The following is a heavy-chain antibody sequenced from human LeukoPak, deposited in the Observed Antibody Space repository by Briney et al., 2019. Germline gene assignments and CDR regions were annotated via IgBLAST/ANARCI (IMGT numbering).Heavy chain of an antibody. CDR2: ISGSGGST. D-gene: IGHD2-15*01. J-gene: IGHJ4*02. CDR3: AKDNCRRGICYFDY. Sequence: GGSLRLSCAASGFTFSSYAMSWVRQAPGKGLEWVSAISGSGGSTYYADSVKGRFTISRDNSKNTLYLQVNRLRAEDTAVYYCAKDNCRRGICYFDYWGQGTLVTVSS. CDR1: GFTFSSYA. V-gene: IGHV3-23*01.